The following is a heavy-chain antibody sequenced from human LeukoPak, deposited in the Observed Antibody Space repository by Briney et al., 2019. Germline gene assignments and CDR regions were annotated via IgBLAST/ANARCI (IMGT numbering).Heavy chain of an antibody. V-gene: IGHV1-69*05. D-gene: IGHD2-2*01. CDR3: ARGGVRYCSSTSCYYYMDV. J-gene: IGHJ6*03. Sequence: SVKVSCKASGGTFSSYAISWVRQAPGQGLEWMGGIIPIFGTANHAQKFQGRVTITTDESTSTAYMELSSLRSEDTAVYYCARGGVRYCSSTSCYYYMDVWGKGTTVTVSS. CDR2: IIPIFGTA. CDR1: GGTFSSYA.